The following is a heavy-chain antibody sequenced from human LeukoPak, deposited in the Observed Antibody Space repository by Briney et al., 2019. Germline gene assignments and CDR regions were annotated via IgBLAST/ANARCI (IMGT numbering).Heavy chain of an antibody. CDR1: GFTFADNA. CDR2: IRSKVYGATP. CDR3: SRGIREGERFYWYFDL. Sequence: GGSLRLSCTVSGFTFADNAMSWVRQAPGKGLEWVGFIRSKVYGATPEYAASVKGRFTISRDDSKNIAYLQMNSLKSEDTAVYYCSRGIREGERFYWYFDLRGRGTKVTVSS. J-gene: IGHJ2*01. D-gene: IGHD3-16*01. V-gene: IGHV3-49*04.